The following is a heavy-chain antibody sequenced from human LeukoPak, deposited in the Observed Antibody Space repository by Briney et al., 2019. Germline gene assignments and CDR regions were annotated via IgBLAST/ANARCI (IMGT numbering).Heavy chain of an antibody. CDR3: ARDFGDSHYCLGEGY. D-gene: IGHD3-10*01. Sequence: SETLSLTCTVSGGSISSYYWSWVRQPPGKGLEWIGYIYYSGSTNYNPSLKSRVTISVDTSKNQFSLKLNSVTAADTAVYYCARDFGDSHYCLGEGYWGQGTPVTGSP. CDR1: GGSISSYY. J-gene: IGHJ4*02. CDR2: IYYSGST. V-gene: IGHV4-59*01.